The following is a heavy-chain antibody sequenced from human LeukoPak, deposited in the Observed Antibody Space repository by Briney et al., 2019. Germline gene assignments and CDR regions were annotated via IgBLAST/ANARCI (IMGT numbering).Heavy chain of an antibody. CDR3: ATTNYDSSLLAGWFDP. D-gene: IGHD3-22*01. V-gene: IGHV3-23*01. Sequence: GGSLRLSRAASGFTFSSYAMSWVRQAPGKGLEWVSAISGSGGSTYCADSVKGRFTISRDNSKNTLYLQMNSLRAEDTAVYYCATTNYDSSLLAGWFDPWGQGTLVTVSS. J-gene: IGHJ5*02. CDR1: GFTFSSYA. CDR2: ISGSGGST.